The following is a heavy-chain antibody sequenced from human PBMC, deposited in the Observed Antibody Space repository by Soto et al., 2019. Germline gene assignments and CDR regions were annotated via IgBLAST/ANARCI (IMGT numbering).Heavy chain of an antibody. Sequence: EVQLVESGGGLVQPGGSLRLSCAASGFTFSSYSMNWVRQAPGKGLEWVSYISSSSSTIYYADSLKGGFTIPRDNAKNPLYLEMNRQRDEDTAVYYCAIGDYGSGARGYYYYYYGMDVWGPGNTVNRSS. J-gene: IGHJ6*02. CDR3: AIGDYGSGARGYYYYYYGMDV. D-gene: IGHD3-10*01. CDR1: GFTFSSYS. V-gene: IGHV3-48*02. CDR2: ISSSSSTI.